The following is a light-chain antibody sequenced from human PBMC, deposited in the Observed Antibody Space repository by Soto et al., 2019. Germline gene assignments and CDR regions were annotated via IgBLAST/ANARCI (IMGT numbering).Light chain of an antibody. CDR3: SSITSGANYV. J-gene: IGLJ1*01. V-gene: IGLV2-14*01. CDR1: SSDVAAYNF. Sequence: QSVLTQPASVSGSPGQSVAISCTGSSSDVAAYNFVSWYQQHPGKAPKLMVFDVSNRPSGVSNRFSGSKSGNTASLTISGLQAEDETDYYCSSITSGANYVFLSGTKV. CDR2: DVS.